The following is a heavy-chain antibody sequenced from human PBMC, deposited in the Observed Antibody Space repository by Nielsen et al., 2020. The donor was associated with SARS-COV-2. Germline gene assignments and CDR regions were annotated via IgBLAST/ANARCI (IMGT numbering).Heavy chain of an antibody. J-gene: IGHJ4*02. V-gene: IGHV1-2*06. CDR2: INPNSGGT. Sequence: WVRQAPGQGLEWMGRINPNSGGTNYAQKFQGRVTMTRDTSISTAYMELSRLRSDDTAVYYCARVGVGSSGYPECDYWGQGTLVTVSS. CDR3: ARVGVGSSGYPECDY. D-gene: IGHD3-22*01.